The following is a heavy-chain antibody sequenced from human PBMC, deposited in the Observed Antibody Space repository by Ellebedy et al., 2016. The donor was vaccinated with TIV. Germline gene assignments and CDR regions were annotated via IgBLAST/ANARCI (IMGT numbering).Heavy chain of an antibody. CDR1: GFSFSTYA. J-gene: IGHJ3*01. D-gene: IGHD3-16*01. V-gene: IGHV3-23*03. CDR3: AKDQVGGDGRWVFDV. CDR2: IYRGGTKT. Sequence: PGGSLRLSCVGSGFSFSTYATAWVRQTPGKGLEWVSGIYRGGTKTYYADSVKGRFTISRDNSKNTLYLQMNSLRAEDTAIYYCAKDQVGGDGRWVFDVWGQGTMLTVSS.